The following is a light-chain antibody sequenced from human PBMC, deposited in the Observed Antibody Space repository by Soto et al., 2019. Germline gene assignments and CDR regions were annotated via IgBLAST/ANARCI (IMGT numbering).Light chain of an antibody. CDR2: WAS. V-gene: IGKV4-1*01. CDR1: RSLLYSSNHKNY. CDR3: QQYYGTPLT. Sequence: DIVLTQSPDSLSVSLGERATIDCKSSRSLLYSSNHKNYLAWYQHKPGQPPRLLINWASARESGVPDRFSGAGSGTDFTLTISSLQAEDVAVSFCQQYYGTPLTFGGGTKVEIK. J-gene: IGKJ4*01.